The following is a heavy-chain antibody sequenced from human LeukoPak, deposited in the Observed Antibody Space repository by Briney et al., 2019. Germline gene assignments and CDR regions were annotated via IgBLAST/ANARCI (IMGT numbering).Heavy chain of an antibody. J-gene: IGHJ1*01. CDR1: GGSFSSYY. D-gene: IGHD3-16*01. Sequence: SETLSLTCSVSGGSFSSYYRSWLRQPAGKGLEWLGRVHISGSTKYNPSLKSRVTMSLDTSKIQISLKLSSVTAADTAVYYCARDGWASTGVESFQHWGQGTLVTVSS. CDR3: ARDGWASTGVESFQH. CDR2: VHISGST. V-gene: IGHV4-4*07.